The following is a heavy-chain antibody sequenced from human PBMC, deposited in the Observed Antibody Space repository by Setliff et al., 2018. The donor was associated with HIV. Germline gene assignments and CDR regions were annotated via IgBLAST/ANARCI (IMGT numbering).Heavy chain of an antibody. Sequence: ASVKVSCKASGGTFSNYAFSWVRQAPGQGLEWMGGIIPLLGTANYAQNFQGRVTITADASTSTAYMELSSLRSEDTAMYYCARDRHHYDSSGFDAFDLWGQGTMVTVSS. V-gene: IGHV1-69*13. CDR1: GGTFSNYA. CDR2: IIPLLGTA. CDR3: ARDRHHYDSSGFDAFDL. J-gene: IGHJ3*01. D-gene: IGHD3-22*01.